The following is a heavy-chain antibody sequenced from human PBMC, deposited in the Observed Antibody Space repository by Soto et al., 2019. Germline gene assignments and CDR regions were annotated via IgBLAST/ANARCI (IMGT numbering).Heavy chain of an antibody. J-gene: IGHJ3*02. CDR2: IYYSGST. CDR1: GVSISSYY. V-gene: IGHV4-59*08. D-gene: IGHD2-2*01. CDR3: ARVVVPAASRAFDI. Sequence: SETLSLTCTVSGVSISSYYWSWIRQPPGKGLEWIGYIYYSGSTNYNPSLKSRVTISVDTSKNQFSLKLSSVTAADTAVYYCARVVVPAASRAFDIWGQGTMVTVSS.